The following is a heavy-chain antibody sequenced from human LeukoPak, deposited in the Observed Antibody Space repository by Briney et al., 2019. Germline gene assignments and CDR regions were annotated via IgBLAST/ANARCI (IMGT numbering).Heavy chain of an antibody. CDR3: ARVSGYDILTGSDWYFDL. Sequence: ASVKVSCKASGYTFTSYDIDWVRQATGQGLEWMGWMNPNSGNTGYAQKFQGRVTMTRNTSISTAYMELSSLRSEDTAVYYCARVSGYDILTGSDWYFDLWGRGTLVTVSS. D-gene: IGHD3-9*01. CDR2: MNPNSGNT. CDR1: GYTFTSYD. V-gene: IGHV1-8*01. J-gene: IGHJ2*01.